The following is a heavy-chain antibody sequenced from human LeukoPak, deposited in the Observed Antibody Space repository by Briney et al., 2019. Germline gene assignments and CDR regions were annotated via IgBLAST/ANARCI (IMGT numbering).Heavy chain of an antibody. J-gene: IGHJ3*02. CDR1: GGSISSNY. CDR3: ARYVSGSPGAFDI. Sequence: SETLSVTCTVSGGSISSNYRSWIRRPPGKGLEWIGYIYYSGSTSYSPSLKSRVTISLDTSKNQFSLKLTSVTAVDTAVYYCARYVSGSPGAFDIWGQGTMVTVSS. V-gene: IGHV4-59*08. D-gene: IGHD3-10*01. CDR2: IYYSGST.